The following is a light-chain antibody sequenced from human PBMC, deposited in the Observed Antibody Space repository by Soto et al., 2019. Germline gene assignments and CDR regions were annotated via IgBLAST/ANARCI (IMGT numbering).Light chain of an antibody. CDR3: MQALQTPPHT. CDR1: QSLLHSNGYKY. Sequence: DIVMTQSPLSLPVTPGEPASISCRSSQSLLHSNGYKYLDWYLQKQGQSPQLLIYLGSNRASGVPDRFSGSGSGTDCTLKISRVEAEDVGVYYCMQALQTPPHTFGQGTKLEIK. V-gene: IGKV2-28*01. J-gene: IGKJ2*01. CDR2: LGS.